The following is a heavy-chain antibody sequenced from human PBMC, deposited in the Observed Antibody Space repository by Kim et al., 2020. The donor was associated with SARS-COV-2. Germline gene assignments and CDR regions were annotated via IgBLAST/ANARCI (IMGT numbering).Heavy chain of an antibody. CDR2: ISYDGSNK. V-gene: IGHV3-30*18. J-gene: IGHJ3*02. D-gene: IGHD1-26*01. CDR3: AKKFLKWELLPWAFDI. CDR1: GFTFSSYG. Sequence: GGSLRLSCAASGFTFSSYGMHWVRQAPGKGLEWVAVISYDGSNKYYADSVKGRFTISRDNSKNTLYLQMNSLRAEDTAVYYCAKKFLKWELLPWAFDIWGQGTMVTVSS.